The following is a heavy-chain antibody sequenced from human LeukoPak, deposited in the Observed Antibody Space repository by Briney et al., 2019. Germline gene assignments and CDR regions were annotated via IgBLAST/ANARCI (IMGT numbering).Heavy chain of an antibody. D-gene: IGHD2-2*01. CDR1: GFTFSSYS. CDR3: ARGDLGYCSSTSCPPFDY. J-gene: IGHJ4*02. CDR2: ISSSSSTI. Sequence: GGTLRLSCEASGFTFSSYSMNCVRQAPGEGLEWVSYISSSSSTIYYADSVKGRFTISRDNAKNSLYLQMNSLRAEDTAVYYCARGDLGYCSSTSCPPFDYWGQGTLVTVSS. V-gene: IGHV3-48*01.